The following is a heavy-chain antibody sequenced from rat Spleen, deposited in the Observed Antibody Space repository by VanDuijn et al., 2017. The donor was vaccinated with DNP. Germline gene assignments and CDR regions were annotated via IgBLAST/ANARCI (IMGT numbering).Heavy chain of an antibody. J-gene: IGHJ3*01. Sequence: EVQLVESGGGLVQPGRSLKLSCAASGSTFNNYGMAWVRQTPKKGLEWVATISTDGGSTYYRDSVKGRFTISRDNAKSTLYLQMDSLRSEDTATYYCARDDYTSYIPFAYWGQGSLVTVSS. CDR2: ISTDGGST. CDR1: GSTFNNYG. D-gene: IGHD1-2*01. CDR3: ARDDYTSYIPFAY. V-gene: IGHV5-7*01.